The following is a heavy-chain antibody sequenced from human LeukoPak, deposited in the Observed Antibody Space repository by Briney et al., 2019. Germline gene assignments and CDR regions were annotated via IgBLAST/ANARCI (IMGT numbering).Heavy chain of an antibody. Sequence: GGSVTLSCAASGFTFSIYAMLWVRHARGRGLVWVAVISYDGSNKFYADSVKGSFTISKDKPNIPLYLQMNRLRAVDTGVYYCARAEYSGSLDYWGQGTLVTVSS. V-gene: IGHV3-30-3*01. J-gene: IGHJ4*02. CDR2: ISYDGSNK. CDR1: GFTFSIYA. CDR3: ARAEYSGSLDY. D-gene: IGHD1-26*01.